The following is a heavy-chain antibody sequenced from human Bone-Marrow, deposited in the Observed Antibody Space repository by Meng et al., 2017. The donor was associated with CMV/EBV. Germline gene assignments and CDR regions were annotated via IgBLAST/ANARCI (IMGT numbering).Heavy chain of an antibody. D-gene: IGHD6-6*01. CDR3: AREEYTSSAPFDY. CDR1: GFTFSGYE. CDR2: ISSSGGSI. V-gene: IGHV3-48*03. Sequence: GGSLRLSCAASGFTFSGYEMNWVRQAPGKGLEWVSYISSSGGSIFYADSVKGRFTVSRDNAKNSLYLQMNSLRAEDTAVYYCAREEYTSSAPFDYWGQGKRVNGAS. J-gene: IGHJ4*02.